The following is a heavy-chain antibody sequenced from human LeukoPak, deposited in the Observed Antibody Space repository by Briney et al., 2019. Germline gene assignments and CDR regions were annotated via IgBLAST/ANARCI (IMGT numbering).Heavy chain of an antibody. CDR2: ISLLSSYI. CDR1: GFTFSSYS. D-gene: IGHD3-22*01. J-gene: IGHJ3*01. Sequence: GVSQRLSCAASGFTFSSYSMHWVRQAPGKGLKGVSSISLLSSYIYYADSVKGRFTISRDNAKNSLYLQKNSLRAEDTAVYYCARAGGDYYYDSSGYPDWGQGKMVTVTS. CDR3: ARAGGDYYYDSSGYPD. V-gene: IGHV3-21*01.